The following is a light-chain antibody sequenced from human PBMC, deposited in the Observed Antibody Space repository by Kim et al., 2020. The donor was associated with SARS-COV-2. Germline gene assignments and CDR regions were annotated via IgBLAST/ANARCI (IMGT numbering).Light chain of an antibody. V-gene: IGLV3-1*01. CDR1: RLGDKY. J-gene: IGLJ2*01. CDR2: QDT. CDR3: QVWDSTTTV. Sequence: VYAGQTASITCSGHRLGDKYVCWYQQKPGQSPVVVIYQDTKRPSGIPERFSGSNSGNTATLTSSETQAMDEADYYCQVWDSTTTVFGGGTQLTVL.